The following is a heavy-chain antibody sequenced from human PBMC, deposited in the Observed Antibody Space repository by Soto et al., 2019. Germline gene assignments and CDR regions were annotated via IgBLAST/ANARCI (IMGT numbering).Heavy chain of an antibody. CDR1: GGSISSYY. D-gene: IGHD4-17*01. Sequence: QVQLQESGPGLVKPSETLSLTCTVSGGSISSYYWSWIRQPPGKGLEWIGYIYYSGSTNYNPSLTGRVTISVDTSKNQFSLKLSSVTSADTAVYYCARKSYGDYAYYFDYWGQGTLVTVSS. CDR2: IYYSGST. J-gene: IGHJ4*02. V-gene: IGHV4-59*01. CDR3: ARKSYGDYAYYFDY.